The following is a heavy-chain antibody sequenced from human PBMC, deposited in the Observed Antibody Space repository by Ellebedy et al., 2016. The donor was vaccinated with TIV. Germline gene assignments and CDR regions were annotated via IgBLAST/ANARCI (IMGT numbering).Heavy chain of an antibody. Sequence: GESLKISCTASGFTFSDYTMNWVRPAPGKGLEWVSYIRGRSETIYYADSVKGRFTISRDNAKNSLNLQMNSLRGEDTAVYYCARDHRYAFDYWGQGILVTVSS. CDR3: ARDHRYAFDY. CDR1: GFTFSDYT. D-gene: IGHD5-12*01. CDR2: IRGRSETI. V-gene: IGHV3-48*04. J-gene: IGHJ4*02.